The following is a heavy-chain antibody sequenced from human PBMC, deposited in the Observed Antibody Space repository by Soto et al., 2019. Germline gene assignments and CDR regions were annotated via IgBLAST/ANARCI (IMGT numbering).Heavy chain of an antibody. D-gene: IGHD3-16*01. CDR1: GFTFSSYS. J-gene: IGHJ5*02. V-gene: IGHV3-48*01. CDR3: ASPAMITFGDANWFDP. CDR2: ISSSSSTI. Sequence: GGSLRLSCAASGFTFSSYSMNWVRQAPGKGLEWVSYISSSSSTIYYADSVKGRFTISRDNAKNSLYLQMNSLRAEDTAVYYCASPAMITFGDANWFDPWGQGTLVTVSS.